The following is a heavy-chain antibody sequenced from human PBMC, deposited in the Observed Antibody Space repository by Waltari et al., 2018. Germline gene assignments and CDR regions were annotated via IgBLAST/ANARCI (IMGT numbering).Heavy chain of an antibody. CDR1: GGTFSSYA. V-gene: IGHV1-69*13. J-gene: IGHJ3*02. CDR3: ARDRGSYGALDAFDI. D-gene: IGHD1-26*01. CDR2: IIPILGTA. Sequence: QVQLVQSGAEVKKPGSSVKVSCKASGGTFSSYAISWVRQAPGQGLEWMGGIIPILGTANDAKKFQGRVTSTADESTSTAYMELSSLRSEDTAVYYCARDRGSYGALDAFDIWGQGTMVTVSS.